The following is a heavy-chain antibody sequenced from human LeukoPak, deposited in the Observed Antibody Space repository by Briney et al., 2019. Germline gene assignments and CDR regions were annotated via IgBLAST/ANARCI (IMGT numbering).Heavy chain of an antibody. Sequence: SETLSLTCTVSGGYISSYYWSWIRQPPGKGLEWIGYIYYSGSTNYNPSLKSRVTISVDTSKNQFSLKLSSVTTADTAVYYCARVGAYLDYWGQGTLVTVSS. CDR3: ARVGAYLDY. V-gene: IGHV4-59*01. CDR2: IYYSGST. D-gene: IGHD3-10*01. CDR1: GGYISSYY. J-gene: IGHJ4*02.